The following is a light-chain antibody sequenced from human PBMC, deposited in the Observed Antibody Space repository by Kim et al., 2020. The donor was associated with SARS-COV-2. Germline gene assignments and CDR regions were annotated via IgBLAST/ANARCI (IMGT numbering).Light chain of an antibody. V-gene: IGKV1-5*03. CDR3: QQYNSYRT. J-gene: IGKJ1*01. CDR2: KAS. CDR1: QSISSR. Sequence: SASVGDRVTITCRDSQSISSRLAWYQQKPGKTPKLLIYKASSLESGVPSRFSGSGSGTEFTLTISSLQPDDFATYYCQQYNSYRTFGQGTKVDIK.